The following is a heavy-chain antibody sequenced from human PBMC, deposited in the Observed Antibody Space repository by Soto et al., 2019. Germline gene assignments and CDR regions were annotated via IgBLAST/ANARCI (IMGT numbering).Heavy chain of an antibody. V-gene: IGHV4-59*08. Sequence: QVQLQESGPGLVKPSETLSLTCTVSGGSISSYYWSWIRQPPGKGLEWIGYIYYSGSTNYNPSLKSRVTISVDTSKNQFSLKLSSVTVADTAVYYCARQGRLTTWAHWFDPWGQGTLVTVSS. D-gene: IGHD4-17*01. J-gene: IGHJ5*02. CDR2: IYYSGST. CDR3: ARQGRLTTWAHWFDP. CDR1: GGSISSYY.